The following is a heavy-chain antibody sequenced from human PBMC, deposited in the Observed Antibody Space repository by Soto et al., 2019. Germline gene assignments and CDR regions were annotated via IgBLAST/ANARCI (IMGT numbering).Heavy chain of an antibody. V-gene: IGHV3-21*01. D-gene: IGHD3-10*01. J-gene: IGHJ6*02. Sequence: GGSLRLSCATTGFTFSSDSMDWACQAPREGLERDLSINSSSSNIYYTDKEKGRFPISRDNAQKSLYQQKNSMRTEDTAIYYCAREGGSGSYYNYYYYGMDVWGQGT. CDR1: GFTFSSDS. CDR2: INSSSSNI. CDR3: AREGGSGSYYNYYYYGMDV.